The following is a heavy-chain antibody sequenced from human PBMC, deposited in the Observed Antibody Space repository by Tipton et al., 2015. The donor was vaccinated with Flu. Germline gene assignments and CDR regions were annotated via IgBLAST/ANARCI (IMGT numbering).Heavy chain of an antibody. Sequence: TLSLTCTVSSGSIRSTNYFCAWIRQPPGKRLELIGSIYPSGTTYYNPSLKSRVTISVDTSKSQFSLKLRSVTAADTAVYYCARYEAVADISTYNWFDPWGPGTLVTVSS. CDR1: SGSIRSTNYF. V-gene: IGHV4-39*01. J-gene: IGHJ5*02. D-gene: IGHD2-8*01. CDR2: IYPSGTT. CDR3: ARYEAVADISTYNWFDP.